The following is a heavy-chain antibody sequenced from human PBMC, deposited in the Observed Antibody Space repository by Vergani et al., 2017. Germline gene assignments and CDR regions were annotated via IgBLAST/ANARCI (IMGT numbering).Heavy chain of an antibody. Sequence: QVQLQESGPGLVKPSETLSLTCTVSGGSISSSSYYWGWIRQPPGKGLEWIGSIYYSGSTYYNPSLKSRVTISVEPSKNQFSLKLSSVTAADTAGYYCARVARPLDHYYDSSGYYYYYYYMDVWGKGTTVTVSS. D-gene: IGHD3-22*01. J-gene: IGHJ6*03. CDR3: ARVARPLDHYYDSSGYYYYYYYMDV. V-gene: IGHV4-39*07. CDR2: IYYSGST. CDR1: GGSISSSSYY.